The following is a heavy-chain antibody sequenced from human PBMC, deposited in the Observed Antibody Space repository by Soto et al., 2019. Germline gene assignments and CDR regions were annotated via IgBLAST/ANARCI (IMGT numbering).Heavy chain of an antibody. CDR2: IYHSGST. V-gene: IGHV4-30-2*01. CDR1: GGSISSGCYS. D-gene: IGHD2-15*01. CDR3: ARVLGYCSGGSCYSWFAP. Sequence: QLQLQESGSGLVKPSQTLSLTCAVSGGSISSGCYSWSWIRQPPGKGLEWIGYIYHSGSTYYNPSLKIRVTISVDRSKNQFSLKLSSVTAADTAVYYCARVLGYCSGGSCYSWFAPGGQGTLVTVSS. J-gene: IGHJ5*02.